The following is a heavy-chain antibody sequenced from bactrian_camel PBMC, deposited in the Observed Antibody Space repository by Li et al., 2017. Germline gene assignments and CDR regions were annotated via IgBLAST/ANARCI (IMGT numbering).Heavy chain of an antibody. D-gene: IGHD6*01. Sequence: HVQLVESGGGSVQAGGSLRLSCAASGSYSANSMGWFRQAPGQEREGVATFYIGGGQTYYADSVKGRFTISHDNAKNTLALQMNSLKSEDTGMYYCAAGKVRESCMEWYFSGKPPGMAEFGYWGQGTQVTVS. CDR3: AAGKVRESCMEWYFSGKPPGMAEFGY. J-gene: IGHJ6*01. CDR2: FYIGGGQT. V-gene: IGHV3S54*01. CDR1: GSYSANS.